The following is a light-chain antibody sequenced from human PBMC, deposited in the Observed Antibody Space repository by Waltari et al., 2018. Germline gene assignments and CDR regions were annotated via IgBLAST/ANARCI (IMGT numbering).Light chain of an antibody. CDR1: IPNTGAGDD. V-gene: IGLV1-40*01. CDR2: GNN. CDR3: QSYDNILSGGV. J-gene: IGLJ2*01. Sequence: QCVLPQPLSVSGPPGQGATSHRTGRIPNTGAGDDVPWYQQLPGTAPKLPIYGNNHRPSGVPDRFSGSKSGTSASLAITGLQSTAEAEYYCQSYDNILSGGVFGGGTKLTVL.